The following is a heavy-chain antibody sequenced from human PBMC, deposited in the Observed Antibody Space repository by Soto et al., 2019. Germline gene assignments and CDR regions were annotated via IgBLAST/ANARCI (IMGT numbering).Heavy chain of an antibody. CDR1: GYTFTSYA. D-gene: IGHD6-6*01. CDR2: INAGNGNT. V-gene: IGHV1-3*01. J-gene: IGHJ3*02. Sequence: ASVKVSCKASGYTFTSYAMHWVRQAPGQRLEWMGWINAGNGNTKYSQKFQGRVTITRDTSASTAYMELSSLRSEDTAVYYCARGQGEYSSLTVVGAFDIWGQGTMDTVSS. CDR3: ARGQGEYSSLTVVGAFDI.